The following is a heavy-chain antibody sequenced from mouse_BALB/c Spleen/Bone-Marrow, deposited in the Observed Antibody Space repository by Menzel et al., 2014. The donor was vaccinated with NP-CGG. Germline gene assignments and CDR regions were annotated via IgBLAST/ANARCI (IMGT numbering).Heavy chain of an antibody. D-gene: IGHD1-2*01. V-gene: IGHV4-1*02. CDR3: ARQGYYGYSDY. J-gene: IGHJ2*01. CDR2: INPDSSTI. CDR1: GFDFSRYW. Sequence: EVKLLESGGGLMQPGGSLKLSCAASGFDFSRYWMSWVRQAPGKGLEWIGEINPDSSTINYTPSLKDKFIISRDNAKNTLYLQMRKVRSEDTALYYCARQGYYGYSDYWGQGTTLTVSS.